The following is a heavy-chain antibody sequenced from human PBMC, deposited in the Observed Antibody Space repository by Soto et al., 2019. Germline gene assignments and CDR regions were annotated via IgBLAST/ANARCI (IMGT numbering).Heavy chain of an antibody. CDR3: ANGGGQPGVHWFDP. Sequence: GGSLRLSCAASGFTFSSYAMSWVRQAPGKGLEWVSAISGSGGSTYYADSVKGRFTISRDNSKNTLYLQMNSLRAEDTAVYYCANGGGQPGVHWFDPWGQGTLVTVSS. CDR1: GFTFSSYA. D-gene: IGHD1-26*01. CDR2: ISGSGGST. J-gene: IGHJ5*02. V-gene: IGHV3-23*01.